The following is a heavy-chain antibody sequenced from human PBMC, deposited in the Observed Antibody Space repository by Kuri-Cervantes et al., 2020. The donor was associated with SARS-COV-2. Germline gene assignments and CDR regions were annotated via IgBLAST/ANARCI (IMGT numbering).Heavy chain of an antibody. J-gene: IGHJ5*02. D-gene: IGHD6-19*01. V-gene: IGHV3-23*01. CDR2: ISGSGGST. Sequence: GESLKTSWAASGFPFSSYAMSWVRQAPGKGLEWVSAISGSGGSTYYADSVKGRFTISRDISKNTLYLQMNSLRAEDTAVYYCAKVINSGSWFDPWGQGTLVTVSS. CDR3: AKVINSGSWFDP. CDR1: GFPFSSYA.